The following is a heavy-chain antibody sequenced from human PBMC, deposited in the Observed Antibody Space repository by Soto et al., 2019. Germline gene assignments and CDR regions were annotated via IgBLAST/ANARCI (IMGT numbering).Heavy chain of an antibody. CDR1: GFTFSSYG. D-gene: IGHD6-19*01. CDR2: ISGGGGST. V-gene: IGHV3-23*01. J-gene: IGHJ4*02. Sequence: PVGSLRLACAVSGFTFSSYGMHRVRQAPGKGLEWVSAISGGGGSTYYADSVKGRFTISRDNSKNTLYLQMNSLRVEDTDVYCCAILAVAVTALWGQGTLVTVSS. CDR3: AILAVAVTAL.